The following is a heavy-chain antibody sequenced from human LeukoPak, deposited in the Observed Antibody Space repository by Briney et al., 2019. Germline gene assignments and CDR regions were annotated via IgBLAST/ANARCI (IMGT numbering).Heavy chain of an antibody. D-gene: IGHD5-18*01. CDR1: GGSFSGYY. CDR3: ARPRAMDKSFDY. Sequence: SETLSLTCAVYGGSFSGYYWSWIRQPPGKGLEWIGEINHSGSTNYNPSLKSRVTISVDTSKNQFSLKLSSVTAADTAVYYCARPRAMDKSFDYRGQGTLVTVSS. J-gene: IGHJ4*02. CDR2: INHSGST. V-gene: IGHV4-34*01.